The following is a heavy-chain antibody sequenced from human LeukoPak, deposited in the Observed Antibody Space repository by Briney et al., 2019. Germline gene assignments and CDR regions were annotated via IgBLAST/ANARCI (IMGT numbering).Heavy chain of an antibody. D-gene: IGHD1-26*01. V-gene: IGHV4-59*02. CDR1: GGSVSSYY. J-gene: IGHJ4*02. CDR2: IHNSGRT. Sequence: SETLSLTCSVSGGSVSSYYWSWIRQSPGKGLEWIGYIHNSGRTNYNPSLKSRVTISVDTSKNQFSLKLSSVTAADTAVYYCARGWGYFDYWGQGSLVTVSS. CDR3: ARGWGYFDY.